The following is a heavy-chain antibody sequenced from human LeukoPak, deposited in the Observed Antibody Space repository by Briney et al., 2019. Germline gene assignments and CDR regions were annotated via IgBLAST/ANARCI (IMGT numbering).Heavy chain of an antibody. J-gene: IGHJ3*02. CDR2: FDPEDGET. V-gene: IGHV1-24*01. Sequence: VASVKVSCKVSGYTLTELSMHWVRQAPGKGLEWMGGFDPEDGETIYAQKFQGRVTMTEDTSTDTAYMELSSLRSEDTAVYYCATDPNFYDAFDIWGQGTMVTVSS. CDR1: GYTLTELS. D-gene: IGHD1-1*01. CDR3: ATDPNFYDAFDI.